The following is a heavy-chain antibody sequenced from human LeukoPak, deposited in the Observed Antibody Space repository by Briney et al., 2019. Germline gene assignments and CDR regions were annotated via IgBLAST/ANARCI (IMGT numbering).Heavy chain of an antibody. Sequence: GGSLRLSCAASGFTFSSYGMHWVRQPPGKGLEWVAVISYDGSNKYYADSVKGRFTISRDNSKNTLYLQMNSLRAEDTAVYYCVSAVLRYFDWLFGTDYWGQGTLVTVSS. CDR3: VSAVLRYFDWLFGTDY. D-gene: IGHD3-9*01. CDR1: GFTFSSYG. CDR2: ISYDGSNK. V-gene: IGHV3-30*03. J-gene: IGHJ4*02.